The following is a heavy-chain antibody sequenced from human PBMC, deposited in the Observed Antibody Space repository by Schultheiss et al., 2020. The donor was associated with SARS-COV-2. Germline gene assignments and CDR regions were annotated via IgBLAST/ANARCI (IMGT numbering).Heavy chain of an antibody. J-gene: IGHJ6*02. CDR1: GGSINSGGYY. V-gene: IGHV4-31*03. Sequence: SETLSLTCTVSGGSINSGGYYWSWIRQHPGRGLEWIGHISYSGSTYYNPSLKSRVTISVDTSKNQFSLNLSSVTAADTAVYYCARVSGRREPGYYYYYGMDGWGQGTTVTVSS. CDR3: ARVSGRREPGYYYYYGMDG. D-gene: IGHD1-14*01. CDR2: ISYSGST.